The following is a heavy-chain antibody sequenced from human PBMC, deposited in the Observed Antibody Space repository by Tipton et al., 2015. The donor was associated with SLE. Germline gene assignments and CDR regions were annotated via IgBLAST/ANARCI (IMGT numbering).Heavy chain of an antibody. CDR1: GGSISSSNW. J-gene: IGHJ4*02. Sequence: TLSLTCAVSGGSISSSNWWSWVRQPPGKGLEWIGEIYHSGSTNYNPSLKSRVTISVDKSKNQFSLKLSSVTAADTAVYYCARGRGGSDILPGRDYFDYWGQGTLVTVSS. CDR3: ARGRGGSDILPGRDYFDY. D-gene: IGHD3-9*01. CDR2: IYHSGST. V-gene: IGHV4-4*02.